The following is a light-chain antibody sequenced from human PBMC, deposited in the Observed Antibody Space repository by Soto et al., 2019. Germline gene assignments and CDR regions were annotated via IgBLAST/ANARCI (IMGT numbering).Light chain of an antibody. CDR1: SSNIGAGYD. CDR2: GNS. V-gene: IGLV1-40*01. J-gene: IGLJ1*01. CDR3: QSYDSSLSGSEV. Sequence: QSVLTQPPSVSGAPGQRVTISCTGSSSNIGAGYDVHWYQQLPGTAPKLLIYGNSNRPSGVPDRFSGSKSGTSASLAITGLQAEDEADYYCQSYDSSLSGSEVFGTG.